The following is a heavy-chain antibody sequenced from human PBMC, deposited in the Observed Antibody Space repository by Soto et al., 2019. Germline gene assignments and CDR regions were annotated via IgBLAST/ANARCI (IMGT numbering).Heavy chain of an antibody. J-gene: IGHJ6*02. V-gene: IGHV3-74*01. CDR2: INNDGSNT. CDR3: ARNPLIGTTGYGVDV. CDR1: GFTFSTYW. Sequence: EVQLVESGGGLVQPGGSLRLSCAASGFTFSTYWMHWVRQPPGKGLVWVSRINNDGSNTAYADSVKGRFTISRDNAQSTLYLQMNRLRAEAAAVYYWARNPLIGTTGYGVDVWGQGTTVSVSS. D-gene: IGHD1-7*01.